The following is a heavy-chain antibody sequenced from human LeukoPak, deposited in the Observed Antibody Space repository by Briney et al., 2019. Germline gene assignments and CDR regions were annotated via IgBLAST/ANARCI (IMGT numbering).Heavy chain of an antibody. CDR2: ISGSIGST. Sequence: PGGSLRLSCAASGFTFSNYAMSWVRQAPGKGLEWVSLISGSIGSTSYAGSVKGRFTISRDTSKNTLYLQMNSLRAEDTAIYYCAKGMTTVTTRSPLDYWGQGTLVTASS. J-gene: IGHJ4*02. D-gene: IGHD4-17*01. CDR1: GFTFSNYA. CDR3: AKGMTTVTTRSPLDY. V-gene: IGHV3-23*01.